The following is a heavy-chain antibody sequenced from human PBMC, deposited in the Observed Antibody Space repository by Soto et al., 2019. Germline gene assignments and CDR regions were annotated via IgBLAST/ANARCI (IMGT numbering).Heavy chain of an antibody. Sequence: GGSLRLSCAASGFTFSSYAMSWVRQAPGKGLEWVSAISGSGGSTYYADSVKGRFTIPRDNSKNTLYLQMNSLRAEDTAVYYCAKRQWLVWVDYGMDVWGQGTTVTVSS. CDR3: AKRQWLVWVDYGMDV. CDR1: GFTFSSYA. CDR2: ISGSGGST. J-gene: IGHJ6*02. D-gene: IGHD6-19*01. V-gene: IGHV3-23*01.